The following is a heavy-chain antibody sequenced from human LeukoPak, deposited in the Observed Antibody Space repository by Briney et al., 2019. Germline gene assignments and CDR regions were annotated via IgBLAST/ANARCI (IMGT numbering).Heavy chain of an antibody. CDR3: ARGRLGRGGLDV. CDR1: GFAFSDYY. V-gene: IGHV3-11*05. J-gene: IGHJ6*02. CDR2: ISSGTSYT. D-gene: IGHD3-10*01. Sequence: PGGSLRLSCAASGFAFSDYYMCWIRQAPGEGLEWISYISSGTSYTNYADSVRGRFTTSRDGAKNSLYLQVNSLRADDTAVYYCARGRLGRGGLDVWGQGTTVTVSS.